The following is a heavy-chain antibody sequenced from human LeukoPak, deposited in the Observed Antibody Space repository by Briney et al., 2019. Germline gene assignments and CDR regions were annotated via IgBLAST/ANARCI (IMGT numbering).Heavy chain of an antibody. CDR2: INPSGGST. CDR3: ARESVQLIIDY. D-gene: IGHD5-18*01. CDR1: GYTFTNYY. V-gene: IGHV1-46*01. Sequence: EASVKVSCKASGYTFTNYYMHWVRQAPGQGLEWMGIINPSGGSTSYAQKFQGRVTITTDESTSTAYMELSSLRSEDTAVYYCARESVQLIIDYWGQGTLVTVSS. J-gene: IGHJ4*02.